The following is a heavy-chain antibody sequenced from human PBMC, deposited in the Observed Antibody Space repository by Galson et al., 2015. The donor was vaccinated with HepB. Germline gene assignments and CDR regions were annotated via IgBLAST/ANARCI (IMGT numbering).Heavy chain of an antibody. J-gene: IGHJ4*02. V-gene: IGHV2-5*02. CDR2: IYWDDDK. Sequence: PALVKPTQTLTLTCTFSGFSLTTSGVGVGWIRQPPGKALEWLALIYWDDDKRYSPSLKSRLTITKDTSKNQVVLTMTSMDPVDTATYYCAHHKIVTGTPYFDYWGQGTLVTVSS. D-gene: IGHD3-22*01. CDR3: AHHKIVTGTPYFDY. CDR1: GFSLTTSGVG.